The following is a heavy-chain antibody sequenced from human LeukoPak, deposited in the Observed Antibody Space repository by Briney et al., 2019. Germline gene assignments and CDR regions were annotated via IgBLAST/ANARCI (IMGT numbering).Heavy chain of an antibody. CDR1: GYTFSNYG. CDR2: ISAYNGNT. D-gene: IGHD3-22*01. CDR3: ARVIPDYYDSSGYPLFFDY. Sequence: ASVKVSCKASGYTFSNYGISWVRQAPGQGLEWLGWISAYNGNTHYAQKLQGRVTLTTDTSTSTAYMEVRSLRSDDTAVYFCARVIPDYYDSSGYPLFFDYWSQGTLVTVSS. V-gene: IGHV1-18*01. J-gene: IGHJ4*02.